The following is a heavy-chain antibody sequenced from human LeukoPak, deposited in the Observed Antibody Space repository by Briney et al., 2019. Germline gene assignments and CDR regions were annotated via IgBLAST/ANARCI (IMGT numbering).Heavy chain of an antibody. D-gene: IGHD3-3*01. J-gene: IGHJ6*02. CDR2: IYYRGST. V-gene: IGHV4-59*01. CDR1: GGSISTYY. Sequence: SETLSLTCTVSGGSISTYYWSWIRQPPGKGLQWIGYIYYRGSTNYNPSLKSRVTISVDTSKNQFSLKLSSVTAADTAVYYCARGYDFWSGYAYGMDVWGQGTTVTVSS. CDR3: ARGYDFWSGYAYGMDV.